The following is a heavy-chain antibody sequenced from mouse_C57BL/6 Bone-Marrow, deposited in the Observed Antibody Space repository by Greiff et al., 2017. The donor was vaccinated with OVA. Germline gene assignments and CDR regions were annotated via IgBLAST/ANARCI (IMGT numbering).Heavy chain of an antibody. Sequence: QVQLQQPGAELVMPGASVKLSCKASGYTFTSYWMHWVKQRPGQGLEWIGEIDPSDSYTNYNQKFKGKSTLTVDKSSSTAYMQLSSLTSEDSAVYYCVRLTAQAFDYWGQGTTLTVSS. V-gene: IGHV1-69*01. J-gene: IGHJ2*01. CDR3: VRLTAQAFDY. CDR1: GYTFTSYW. CDR2: IDPSDSYT. D-gene: IGHD3-2*02.